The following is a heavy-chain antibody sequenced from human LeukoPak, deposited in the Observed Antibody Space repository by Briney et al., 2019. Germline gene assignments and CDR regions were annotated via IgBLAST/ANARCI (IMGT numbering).Heavy chain of an antibody. J-gene: IGHJ4*02. CDR1: GYSFTSYW. D-gene: IGHD4-17*01. V-gene: IGHV5-51*01. CDR3: ARRPLDYGDNYFDY. Sequence: PGESLRISCKGSGYSFTSYWIGWVRQMPGKGLEWMGIIYPGDSDTIYSPSFQGQVTVSADKSISTAYLQWSSLKASDTAIYYCARRPLDYGDNYFDYWGQGTLVTVSS. CDR2: IYPGDSDT.